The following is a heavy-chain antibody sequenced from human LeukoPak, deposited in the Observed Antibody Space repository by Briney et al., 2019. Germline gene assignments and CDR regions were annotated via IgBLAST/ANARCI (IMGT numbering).Heavy chain of an antibody. CDR1: GYTFTSYY. D-gene: IGHD3-3*01. V-gene: IGHV1-8*02. Sequence: GASVKVSCKASGYTFTSYYMHWVRQAPGQGPEWMGWMNPNSGNTGYAQKFQGRVTMTRNTSISTAYMELSSLRSEDTAVYYCARGSFRATSYFWSGYYPTNWFDPWGQGTLVTVSS. CDR3: ARGSFRATSYFWSGYYPTNWFDP. CDR2: MNPNSGNT. J-gene: IGHJ5*02.